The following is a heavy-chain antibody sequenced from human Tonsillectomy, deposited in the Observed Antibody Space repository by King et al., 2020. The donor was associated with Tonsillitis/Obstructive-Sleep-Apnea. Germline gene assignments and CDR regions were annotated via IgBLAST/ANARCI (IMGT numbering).Heavy chain of an antibody. Sequence: VQLQESGPGLVKPSETLSLTCSVSDDSFSSYCWSWIRQPAGKGLEWIGHIYTGGSTDYNPSLRGRVTMTVDTSRRQFSLKLTSVTAADTAVYYCARESPYINSAYYYVVFDYWGQGTLVTVSS. CDR1: DDSFSSYC. V-gene: IGHV4-4*07. D-gene: IGHD5-12*01. CDR2: IYTGGST. J-gene: IGHJ4*02. CDR3: ARESPYINSAYYYVVFDY.